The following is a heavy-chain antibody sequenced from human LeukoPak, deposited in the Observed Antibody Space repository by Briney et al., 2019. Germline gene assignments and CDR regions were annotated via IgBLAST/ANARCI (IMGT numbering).Heavy chain of an antibody. CDR2: FSGSGGST. CDR3: ARDITVNYYYHHMDV. CDR1: GFTFSSYA. D-gene: IGHD3-10*01. Sequence: GGSLRLSCAASGFTFSSYAMSWVRQAPGKGLEWVSAFSGSGGSTYYADSVKGRFTISRDNSENTLYLQMNSLRAEDAAVYYCARDITVNYYYHHMDVWGKGTTVTVSS. J-gene: IGHJ6*03. V-gene: IGHV3-23*01.